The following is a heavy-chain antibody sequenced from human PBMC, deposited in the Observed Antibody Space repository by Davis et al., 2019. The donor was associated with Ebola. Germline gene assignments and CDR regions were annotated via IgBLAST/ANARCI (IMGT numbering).Heavy chain of an antibody. V-gene: IGHV3-73*01. J-gene: IGHJ6*04. D-gene: IGHD3-3*01. CDR3: AKNGLSFGVVKYHYGMDV. Sequence: GGSLRLSCAPSGFTFSGSAMHWVRQASGKGLEWVGCIRSIANSYATAYAASVKGRFTISRDDSKNTAYLQMNSLRAEDTAVYYCAKNGLSFGVVKYHYGMDVWGKGTTVTVSS. CDR2: IRSIANSYAT. CDR1: GFTFSGSA.